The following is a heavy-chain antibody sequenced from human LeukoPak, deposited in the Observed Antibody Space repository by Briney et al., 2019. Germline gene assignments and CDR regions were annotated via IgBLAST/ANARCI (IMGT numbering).Heavy chain of an antibody. V-gene: IGHV4-59*01. J-gene: IGHJ6*03. CDR3: ARVTWFPGTSYYYMDV. D-gene: IGHD1-1*01. CDR1: GSSISRYY. Sequence: SETLSLTCTVSGSSISRYYWSWIRQPPGKGLEWFGYISDSGTTNYNPSLKSRVTISVDTSKKEFSLKLSSVTVADTAVYYCARVTWFPGTSYYYMDVWGKGTTVTVSS. CDR2: ISDSGTT.